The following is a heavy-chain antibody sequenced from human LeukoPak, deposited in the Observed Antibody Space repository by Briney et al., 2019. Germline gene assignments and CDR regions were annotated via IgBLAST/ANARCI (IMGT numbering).Heavy chain of an antibody. V-gene: IGHV4-34*01. J-gene: IGHJ4*02. CDR1: NGAFSGYQ. CDR2: INHSGNT. CDR3: ARGPDVTSNLLAVAGTGPFDY. D-gene: IGHD6-19*01. Sequence: PSETLSLTCAVLNGAFSGYQWSWVRQPPGKGLEWIGEINHSGNTIYNPSLKSRVTISVDTSKNQFSLKLSSVTAADTAVYYCARGPDVTSNLLAVAGTGPFDYWGQGTLVTVSS.